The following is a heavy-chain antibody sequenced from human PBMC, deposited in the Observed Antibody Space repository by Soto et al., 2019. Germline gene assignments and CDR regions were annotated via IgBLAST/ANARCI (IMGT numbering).Heavy chain of an antibody. Sequence: GGSLRLSCEASGFTFGRVCMNWVRQVPGKGLEWVASISSASSETWYADSVKGRFIISRDNAQNSLFLQMNTLRPEDSAIYYCARVAYWGPGTQVTVSS. J-gene: IGHJ4*02. CDR1: GFTFGRVC. CDR2: ISSASSET. V-gene: IGHV3-21*01. CDR3: ARVAY.